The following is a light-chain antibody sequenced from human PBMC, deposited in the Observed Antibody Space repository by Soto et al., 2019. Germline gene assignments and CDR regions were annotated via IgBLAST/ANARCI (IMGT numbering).Light chain of an antibody. CDR2: DVT. CDR3: SSYTSSSTLDVV. CDR1: SSDVGGYTY. V-gene: IGLV2-14*03. Sequence: SALTQPASVSGSPGQSITISCTGTSSDVGGYTYVSWYQQHPGKAPKLMIYDVTNRPSGVSNRFSGSKSGNTASLTISGLQAEDEADYYCSSYTSSSTLDVVFGGGTKLTVL. J-gene: IGLJ2*01.